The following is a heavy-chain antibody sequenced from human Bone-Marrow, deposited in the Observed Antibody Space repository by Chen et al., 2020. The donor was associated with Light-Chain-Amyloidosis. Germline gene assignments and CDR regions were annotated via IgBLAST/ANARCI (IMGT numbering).Heavy chain of an antibody. CDR1: GFIVSRNY. CDR3: ARGGYSYGHGLDY. D-gene: IGHD5-18*01. J-gene: IGHJ4*02. Sequence: EVQLVESGGGLIQPGGSLRLSCAASGFIVSRNYMGWVRQAPGKGLEWVSVIYSGGSTYYANSVKGRFTISRDNSKNTLYLQMNSLRAEDTAVDYCARGGYSYGHGLDYWGQGTLVTVSS. CDR2: IYSGGST. V-gene: IGHV3-53*01.